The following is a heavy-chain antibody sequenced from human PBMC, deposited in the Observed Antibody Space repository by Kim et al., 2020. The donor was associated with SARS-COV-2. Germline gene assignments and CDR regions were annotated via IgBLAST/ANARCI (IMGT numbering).Heavy chain of an antibody. D-gene: IGHD4-17*01. CDR2: ISYDGSNK. Sequence: GGSLRLSCAASGFTFSSYAMHWVRQAPGKGLEWVAVISYDGSNKYYADSVKGRFTISRDNSKNTLYLQMHSLRAEDTAVYYCASSDAYGAYFDYWGQGT. CDR3: ASSDAYGAYFDY. J-gene: IGHJ4*02. CDR1: GFTFSSYA. V-gene: IGHV3-30-3*01.